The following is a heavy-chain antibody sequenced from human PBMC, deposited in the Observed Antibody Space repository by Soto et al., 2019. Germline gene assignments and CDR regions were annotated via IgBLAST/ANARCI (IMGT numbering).Heavy chain of an antibody. D-gene: IGHD6-13*01. CDR1: GYTFTSYY. CDR2: INPSGGST. V-gene: IGHV1-46*01. CDR3: ARETTGYSSSWFLRYYYYGMDV. J-gene: IGHJ6*02. Sequence: GASVKVSCKASGYTFTSYYVHWVRQAPGQGLEWMGIINPSGGSTSYAQKFQGRVTMTRDTSTSTVYMELSSLRSEDTAVYYCARETTGYSSSWFLRYYYYGMDVWGQGTTVTV.